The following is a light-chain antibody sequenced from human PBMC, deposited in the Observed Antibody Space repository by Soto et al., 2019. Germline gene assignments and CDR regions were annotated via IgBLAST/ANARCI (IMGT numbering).Light chain of an antibody. V-gene: IGKV1-9*01. J-gene: IGKJ4*01. Sequence: DIHMTQSPSSLSASVGYRFTITCRASQGIGNYLAWYQQRPGKVPKLLIYAASTLQSGVPSRFRGSGSGTDFTLTISSLQPEDFETYYCQQLESYPSTFGGGTKVDIK. CDR3: QQLESYPST. CDR1: QGIGNY. CDR2: AAS.